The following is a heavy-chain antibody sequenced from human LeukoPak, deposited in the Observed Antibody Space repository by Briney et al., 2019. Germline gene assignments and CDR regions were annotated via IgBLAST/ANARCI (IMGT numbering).Heavy chain of an antibody. CDR2: ISSDGSHK. CDR1: GFTFSNYD. Sequence: PGGSLRLSCAASGFTFSNYDMHWARQAPGKGLEWVAIISSDGSHKYYADSVKGRFTISRDNSKNTLFLQMNSLRAEDTAVYYCAKDWRYNHAEPGDYWGQGALVTVSS. J-gene: IGHJ4*02. D-gene: IGHD1-1*01. V-gene: IGHV3-30*18. CDR3: AKDWRYNHAEPGDY.